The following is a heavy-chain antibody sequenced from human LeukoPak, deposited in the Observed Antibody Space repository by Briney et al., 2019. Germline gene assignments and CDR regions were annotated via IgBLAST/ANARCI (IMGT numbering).Heavy chain of an antibody. CDR3: AKDLLGGDSGSYYEVGELGMDV. V-gene: IGHV3-30*18. J-gene: IGHJ6*02. Sequence: GGSLRLSCAVSGFTFCSYGMHWVRQAPGKGLEWVAVISYDGSNKYYAGSVKGRFTISRDKSKNTLYLQMNSLRAEDTAVYYCAKDLLGGDSGSYYEVGELGMDVWGQGTTVTVSS. CDR2: ISYDGSNK. CDR1: GFTFCSYG. D-gene: IGHD1-26*01.